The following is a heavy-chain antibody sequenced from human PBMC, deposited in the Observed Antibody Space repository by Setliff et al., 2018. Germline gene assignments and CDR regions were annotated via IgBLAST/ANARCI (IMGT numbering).Heavy chain of an antibody. CDR2: IYPGDSDT. CDR3: VNTLIRGACDY. Sequence: GESLKISCKGSGYSFTSYWIGWVRQMPGKGLEWMGIIYPGDSDTRYSPSFQGQVTISRDNAKNTLFLQMNSLRADDTAVYYCVNTLIRGACDYWGQGTLVTVSS. V-gene: IGHV5-51*01. CDR1: GYSFTSYW. J-gene: IGHJ4*02. D-gene: IGHD3-10*01.